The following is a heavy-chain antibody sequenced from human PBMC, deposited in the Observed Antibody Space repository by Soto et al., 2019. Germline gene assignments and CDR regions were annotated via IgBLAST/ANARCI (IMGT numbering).Heavy chain of an antibody. CDR3: AKIIGDSSGYSDY. D-gene: IGHD3-22*01. CDR2: ISYDGSNK. V-gene: IGHV3-30*18. J-gene: IGHJ4*02. Sequence: PGGSLRLSCAASGFTFSSYGMHWVRPSPGKGLEWVAVISYDGSNKYYADSVKGRFTISRDNSKNTLYLQMNSLRAEDTAVYYCAKIIGDSSGYSDYWGQGTLVTVSS. CDR1: GFTFSSYG.